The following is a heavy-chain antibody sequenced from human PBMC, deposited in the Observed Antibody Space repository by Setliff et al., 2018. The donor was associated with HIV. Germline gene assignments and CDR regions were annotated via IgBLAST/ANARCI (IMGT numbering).Heavy chain of an antibody. J-gene: IGHJ6*03. V-gene: IGHV4-34*01. CDR2: INHSGST. Sequence: SETLSLTCAVYGGSFSGYYWSWIRQPPGKGLEWIGEINHSGSTNYNPSLKSRVTISVDTSKNQFSLKLSSVTAADTAVYYCARGRIAARLYYYTDVWGKGTTVTVSS. CDR1: GGSFSGYY. D-gene: IGHD6-6*01. CDR3: ARGRIAARLYYYTDV.